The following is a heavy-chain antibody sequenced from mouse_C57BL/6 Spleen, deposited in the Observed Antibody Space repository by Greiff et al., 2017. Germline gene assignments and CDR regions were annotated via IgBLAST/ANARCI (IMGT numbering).Heavy chain of an antibody. CDR3: ARHDGYYLYYFDD. Sequence: QVQLQQPGAELVKPGASVKLSCKASGYTFTSYWMHWVKQRPGQGLEWIGMIHPNSGSTNYNEKFKGKATLTVDKSSSTAYMQLSSLTSEDSAVYYCARHDGYYLYYFDDWGKGTTLTVSS. CDR1: GYTFTSYW. V-gene: IGHV1-64*01. CDR2: IHPNSGST. J-gene: IGHJ2*01. D-gene: IGHD2-3*01.